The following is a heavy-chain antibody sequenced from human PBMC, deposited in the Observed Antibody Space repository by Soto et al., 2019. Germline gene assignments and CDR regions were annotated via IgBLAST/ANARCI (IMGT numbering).Heavy chain of an antibody. Sequence: QVQLVESGGGVVQPGRSLRLSCAASGFTFSSYGMHWVRQAPGKGLEWVAVISYDGSNKYYADSVKGRFTISRDNSKNTLYLQMNSLRAEDTAVYYCAKDSSGWYDWVSSFDYWGQGTLVTVSS. CDR3: AKDSSGWYDWVSSFDY. J-gene: IGHJ4*02. D-gene: IGHD6-19*01. CDR2: ISYDGSNK. V-gene: IGHV3-30*18. CDR1: GFTFSSYG.